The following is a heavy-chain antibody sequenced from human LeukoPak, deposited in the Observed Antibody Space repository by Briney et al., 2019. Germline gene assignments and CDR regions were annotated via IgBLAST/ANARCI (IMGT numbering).Heavy chain of an antibody. CDR2: VYYTGVT. J-gene: IGHJ5*02. D-gene: IGHD4-23*01. CDR1: GGYIITSGHY. Sequence: SETLSLTRTVSGGYIITSGHYWGWIRQPPGKGLEWIGSVYYTGVTSTNPFFRSRMSISVDTSKNQFSLNLTSVTAADAAVYYCARERSSSGGHNWFDPWGQGTLVTVSS. V-gene: IGHV4-39*07. CDR3: ARERSSSGGHNWFDP.